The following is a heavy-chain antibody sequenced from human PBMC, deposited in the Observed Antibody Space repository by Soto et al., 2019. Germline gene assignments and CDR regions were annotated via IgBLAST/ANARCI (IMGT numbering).Heavy chain of an antibody. CDR1: GYTFTSYA. CDR3: ARSIRLAGDY. Sequence: QVQLVQSGAEVKKPGASVKVSCKASGYTFTSYAMHWVRKAPGQRLEWMGWINAGNGKTKYSENFQGRVTITRDTSASTAYIELSSLRSEGTVVYYCARSIRLAGDYWRQGTLGTLSS. CDR2: INAGNGKT. V-gene: IGHV1-3*01. J-gene: IGHJ4*02.